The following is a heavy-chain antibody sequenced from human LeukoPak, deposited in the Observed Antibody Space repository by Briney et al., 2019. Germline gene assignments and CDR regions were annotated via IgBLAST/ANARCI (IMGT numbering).Heavy chain of an antibody. CDR1: GFTFDDYA. Sequence: GRSLRLSCAASGFTFDDYAMHWVRQAPGKGLEWVSVISWNSGSIGYADSVKGRFTISRDNAKNSLYLQMNSLRAEDTALYYCAKDKYYDFWSGFYDYWGQGTLVTVSS. D-gene: IGHD3-3*01. J-gene: IGHJ4*02. CDR2: ISWNSGSI. V-gene: IGHV3-9*01. CDR3: AKDKYYDFWSGFYDY.